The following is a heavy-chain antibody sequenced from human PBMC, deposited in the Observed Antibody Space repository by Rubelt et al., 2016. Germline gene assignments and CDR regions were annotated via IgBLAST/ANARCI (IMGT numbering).Heavy chain of an antibody. J-gene: IGHJ5*02. V-gene: IGHV1-18*01. CDR3: ARVSGTTNNWFDP. D-gene: IGHD1-1*01. CDR2: ISAYTGNT. Sequence: QVQLVQSGAEVKKPGASVKVSCKASGYTFTSYGISWVRQAPGQGLEWMGWISAYTGNTNYAQKLQGRVTMTTEPATSTAYMELRSLRADDTAVYYGARVSGTTNNWFDPWGQGTLVTVSS. CDR1: GYTFTSYG.